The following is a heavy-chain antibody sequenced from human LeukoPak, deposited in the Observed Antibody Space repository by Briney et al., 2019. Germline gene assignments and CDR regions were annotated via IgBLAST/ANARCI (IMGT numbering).Heavy chain of an antibody. Sequence: GGSLRLPCVASGFIFSNYWMKWIRQAPGKGLEWVANINPDGRTTNYVDSVKGRFTISRDKAKNSLYLQMNSLRAEDTAVYYCAKDSYSKGDFWGQGVLVTVSS. CDR1: GFIFSNYW. V-gene: IGHV3-7*01. J-gene: IGHJ4*02. CDR3: AKDSYSKGDF. D-gene: IGHD6-13*01. CDR2: INPDGRTT.